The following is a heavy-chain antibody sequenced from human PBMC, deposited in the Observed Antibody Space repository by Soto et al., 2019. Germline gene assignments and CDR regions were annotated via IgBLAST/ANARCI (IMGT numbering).Heavy chain of an antibody. CDR3: AKGGPASYYYGMDV. V-gene: IGHV3-23*01. Sequence: GGSLRLSCAASGFTFSSFAMSWVRQAPGKGLEWVSAVGGSGGSTYYADSVKGRFTISRDNSKSTLYLQMNSLRAEDTAVYYCAKGGPASYYYGMDVWGQGTTVTVSS. CDR1: GFTFSSFA. J-gene: IGHJ6*02. D-gene: IGHD2-2*01. CDR2: VGGSGGST.